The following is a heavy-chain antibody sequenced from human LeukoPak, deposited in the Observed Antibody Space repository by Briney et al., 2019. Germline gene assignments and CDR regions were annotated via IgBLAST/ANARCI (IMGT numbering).Heavy chain of an antibody. V-gene: IGHV1-18*01. CDR2: INPYNGNT. Sequence: ASVKVSCKASGYIFTSYVISWVRQAPGQGLEWMGWINPYNGNTNYAQSLQGRVTLTTDTSTSTAYMELRSLRSDDTAVYYCARCRYSGSYSYYYYGMDVWGQGTTVTVSS. CDR1: GYIFTSYV. J-gene: IGHJ6*02. CDR3: ARCRYSGSYSYYYYGMDV. D-gene: IGHD1-26*01.